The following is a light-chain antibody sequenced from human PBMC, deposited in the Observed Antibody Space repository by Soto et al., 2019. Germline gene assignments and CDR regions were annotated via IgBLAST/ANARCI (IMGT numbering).Light chain of an antibody. CDR1: QSVSSSY. V-gene: IGKV3-20*01. CDR3: PQYGSSPGT. Sequence: EIVLTQSPGTLSLSPGERATLSCRSSQSVSSSYLAWYQQKPGQAPRLLIYGASSRATGIPDRFSGSGSGTDFTLTISRLEPEDFAVYYCPQYGSSPGTFGQGTQLEIK. J-gene: IGKJ2*01. CDR2: GAS.